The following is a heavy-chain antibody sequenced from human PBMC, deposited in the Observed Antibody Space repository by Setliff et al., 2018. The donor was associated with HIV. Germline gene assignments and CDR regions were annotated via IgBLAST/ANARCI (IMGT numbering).Heavy chain of an antibody. Sequence: KPSETLSLTCIVSGVSTISSSSSYYWGWIRQPPGKGLEWIGYISHSGSTYYNPSLKSRVTISVDTSKNHFSLRLNSVTAADTAVYYCARQGAATGHAFDSWGPGALVTVSS. V-gene: IGHV4-39*01. J-gene: IGHJ4*02. CDR1: GVSTISSSSSYY. CDR3: ARQGAATGHAFDS. D-gene: IGHD6-25*01. CDR2: ISHSGST.